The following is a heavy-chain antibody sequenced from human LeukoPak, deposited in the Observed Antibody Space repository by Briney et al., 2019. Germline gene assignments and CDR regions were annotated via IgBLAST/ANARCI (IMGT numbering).Heavy chain of an antibody. D-gene: IGHD2-21*01. Sequence: PGRSLRLSCTASGFILSHYGMHWVRQAPGKGLEWVAVIQNDASTRNYVDSVKGRFTISRDNSENTVFLQMDSLRVEDTAVYYCARELSQIVWGGLDYGGQGTLVSVSS. J-gene: IGHJ4*02. CDR3: ARELSQIVWGGLDY. CDR1: GFILSHYG. CDR2: IQNDASTR. V-gene: IGHV3-33*05.